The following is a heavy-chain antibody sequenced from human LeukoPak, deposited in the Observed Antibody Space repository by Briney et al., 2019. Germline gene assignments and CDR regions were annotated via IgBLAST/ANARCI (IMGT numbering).Heavy chain of an antibody. V-gene: IGHV4-34*01. CDR3: ARIASRDGYSPFDY. CDR1: GYSISSGYY. CDR2: INHSGST. D-gene: IGHD5-24*01. J-gene: IGHJ4*02. Sequence: SETLSLTCAVSGYSISSGYYWSWIRQPPGKGLEWIGEINHSGSTNYNPSLKSRVTISVDTSKNQFSLKLSSVTAADTAVYYCARIASRDGYSPFDYWGQGTLVTVSS.